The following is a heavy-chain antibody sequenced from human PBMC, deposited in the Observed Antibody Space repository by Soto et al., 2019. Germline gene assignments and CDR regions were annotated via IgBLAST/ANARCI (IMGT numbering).Heavy chain of an antibody. CDR3: TRAQFEFGSYFGLDV. V-gene: IGHV1-8*01. D-gene: IGHD3-10*01. CDR1: GYTFTNYD. J-gene: IGHJ6*02. CDR2: MNTDSENT. Sequence: QVHLVQSGAEVKQPGASVRVSCKASGYTFTNYDITWVRQATGQGLEWMGWMNTDSENTVSPQKFQGRVTMTVNTSINTAYMELTSLRSEDTAVYYCTRAQFEFGSYFGLDVWGQWTTVTGSS.